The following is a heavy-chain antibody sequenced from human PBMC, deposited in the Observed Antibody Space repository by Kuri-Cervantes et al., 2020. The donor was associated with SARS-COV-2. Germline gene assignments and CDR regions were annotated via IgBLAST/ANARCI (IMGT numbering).Heavy chain of an antibody. CDR2: ISSSSSTI. Sequence: GGSLRLSCAASGFTFSSYSMNWVRQAPGKGLEWVSYISSSSSTIYYADSVKGRFTISRDNGKNSLYLQMNSLRAEDTAVYYCAYSTSLDYWGQGTLVTVSS. CDR3: AYSTSLDY. CDR1: GFTFSSYS. V-gene: IGHV3-48*04. J-gene: IGHJ4*02. D-gene: IGHD2-2*01.